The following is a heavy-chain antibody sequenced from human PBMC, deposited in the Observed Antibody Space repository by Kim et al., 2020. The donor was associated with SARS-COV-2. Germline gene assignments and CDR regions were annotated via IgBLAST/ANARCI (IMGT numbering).Heavy chain of an antibody. CDR2: ISGSGGST. CDR1: GFTFSSYA. V-gene: IGHV3-23*01. D-gene: IGHD6-13*01. CDR3: ATLVARSSSWKPFDY. Sequence: GGSLRLSCAASGFTFSSYAMSWVRQAPGKGLEWVSAISGSGGSTYYADSVKGRFTISRDNSKNTLYLQMNSLRAEDTAVYYCATLVARSSSWKPFDYWGQGTLVTVST. J-gene: IGHJ4*02.